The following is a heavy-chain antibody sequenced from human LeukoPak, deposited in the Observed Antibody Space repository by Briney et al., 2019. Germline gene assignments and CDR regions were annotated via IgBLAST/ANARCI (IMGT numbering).Heavy chain of an antibody. V-gene: IGHV3-23*01. CDR2: ISATAGRT. J-gene: IGHJ5*02. CDR1: GGSFSGYC. D-gene: IGHD3-10*01. CDR3: AKDPPVRGTITPPSYNWFDP. Sequence: ETLSLTCAVYGGSFSGYCWSWVRQAPGQGLEWVSGISATAGRTYYADSVKGRFTISRDNSKNSLFLQMNSLRAEDTAVYYCAKDPPVRGTITPPSYNWFDPWGQGTLVTVSS.